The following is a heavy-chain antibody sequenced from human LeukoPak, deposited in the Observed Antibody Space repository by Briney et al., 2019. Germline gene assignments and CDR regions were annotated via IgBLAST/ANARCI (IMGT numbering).Heavy chain of an antibody. V-gene: IGHV1-69*13. CDR3: ASGVRREEWFDP. J-gene: IGHJ5*02. Sequence: GASVTVSCMASGGTFSSYAISWVRQAPGQGLEWMGGIIPIFGTANYAQKFQGRVTITADESTSTAYMELSSLRSEDTAVYYCASGVRREEWFDPWGQGTLVTVSS. CDR1: GGTFSSYA. CDR2: IIPIFGTA. D-gene: IGHD1-1*01.